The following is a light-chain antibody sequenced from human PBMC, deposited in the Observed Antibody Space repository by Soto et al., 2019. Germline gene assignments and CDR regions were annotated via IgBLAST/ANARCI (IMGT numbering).Light chain of an antibody. CDR1: QSVSTW. CDR3: QQRTNWIT. V-gene: IGKV3-11*01. CDR2: DAS. J-gene: IGKJ5*01. Sequence: EIVLTQSPATLSLSPGDTATLSCRASQSVSTWLTWYQQKPGQAPRLLIYDASNRATGIPARFSGSGSGTHFMLTISSREAEEFAVYCCQQRTNWITVGQGTRLE.